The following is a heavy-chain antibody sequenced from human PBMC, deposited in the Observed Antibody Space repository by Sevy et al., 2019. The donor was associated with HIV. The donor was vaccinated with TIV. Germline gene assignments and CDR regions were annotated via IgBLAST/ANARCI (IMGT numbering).Heavy chain of an antibody. CDR3: AKDLRWYCASTNCYLVDY. D-gene: IGHD2-2*01. J-gene: IGHJ4*02. CDR2: ISGSGDNT. V-gene: IGHV3-23*01. CDR1: GFTFSTYA. Sequence: GGSLRLSCAASGFTFSTYAMNWVRQAPGKGLEWVSAISGSGDNTYYADSGKGRFTISRDNSKNTLDLQMNSLRAEKTVVYYCAKDLRWYCASTNCYLVDYWGQGTLVTVSS.